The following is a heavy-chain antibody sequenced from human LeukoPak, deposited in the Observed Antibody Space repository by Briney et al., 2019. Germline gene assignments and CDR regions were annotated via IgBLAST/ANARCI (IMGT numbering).Heavy chain of an antibody. D-gene: IGHD1-26*01. CDR1: GGTFSSYA. V-gene: IGHV1-69*13. J-gene: IGHJ6*02. CDR3: ARAGADYYYYGMDV. Sequence: ASVKVSCKASGGTFSSYAISWVRQAPGQGLEWMGGIIPIFGTANYAQKFQGRVTITADESTSTAYMELSSLRSEDTAAYYCARAGADYYYYGMDVWGQGTTVTVSS. CDR2: IIPIFGTA.